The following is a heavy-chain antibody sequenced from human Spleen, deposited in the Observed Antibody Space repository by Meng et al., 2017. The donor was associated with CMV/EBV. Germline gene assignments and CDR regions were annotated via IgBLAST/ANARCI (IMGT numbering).Heavy chain of an antibody. J-gene: IGHJ4*02. CDR2: INQDGSEK. CDR1: GFTFSTYW. V-gene: IGHV3-7*01. Sequence: GGSLRLSCSASGFTFSTYWMSWVRQAPGKGLEWVANINQDGSEKYYVDSVKGRFTISRDNAKNSLYLQMNSLRAEDTAIYYCAREYCTNGVCRFDHWGQGTLVTVSS. CDR3: AREYCTNGVCRFDH. D-gene: IGHD2-8*01.